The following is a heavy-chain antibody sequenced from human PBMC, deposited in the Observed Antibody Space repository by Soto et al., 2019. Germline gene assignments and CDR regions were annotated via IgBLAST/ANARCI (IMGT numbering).Heavy chain of an antibody. J-gene: IGHJ5*01. CDR1: GYIFTSYV. CDR2: ISPYNGNT. CDR3: ARNPSLLLIYSSPYPNGFDP. D-gene: IGHD6-19*01. V-gene: IGHV1-18*01. Sequence: QVQLVQSGAEVKNPGASVKVSCKASGYIFTSYVISWVRQAPGQGLEWMGRISPYNGNTNYAQRLQGRVTMTTDTSTSTAYMELRSLRSDDTAVYYCARNPSLLLIYSSPYPNGFDPWGQGTLVTVSS.